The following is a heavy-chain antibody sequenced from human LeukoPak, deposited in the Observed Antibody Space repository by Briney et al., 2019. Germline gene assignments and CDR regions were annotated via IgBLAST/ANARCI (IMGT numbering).Heavy chain of an antibody. CDR2: ISYSGST. CDR3: ARRYGGSYLDN. D-gene: IGHD1-26*01. Sequence: SETLSLTCTVSGGSISSYYWSWIRQPPGKGLEWIGYISYSGSTNYNPSLKSRVTISVDTSKNQFSLKLSSVTAADTAVYYCARRYGGSYLDNWGQGTLVTVST. J-gene: IGHJ4*02. V-gene: IGHV4-59*01. CDR1: GGSISSYY.